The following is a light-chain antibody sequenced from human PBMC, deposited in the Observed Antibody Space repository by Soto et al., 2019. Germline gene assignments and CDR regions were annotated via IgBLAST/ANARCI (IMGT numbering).Light chain of an antibody. CDR2: DVS. CDR3: CSSATRNTFDV. Sequence: QSALTQPASVSGSPGQSVTISCTGTSSDIGGYDVVSWYQHHPGKAPKLIIYDVSKRPSGVSARFSGSKSGNTAPLTISGLEADDEAEYYYCSSATRNTFDVFGSGTKLTVL. V-gene: IGLV2-23*02. CDR1: SSDIGGYDV. J-gene: IGLJ1*01.